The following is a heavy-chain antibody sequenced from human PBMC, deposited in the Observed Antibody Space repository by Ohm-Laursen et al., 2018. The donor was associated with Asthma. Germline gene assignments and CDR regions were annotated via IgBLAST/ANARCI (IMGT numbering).Heavy chain of an antibody. CDR3: ARIGPEWELPGREYSLHH. V-gene: IGHV3-23*01. CDR2: IIGSGADT. CDR1: GFTFSSYA. J-gene: IGHJ1*01. D-gene: IGHD1-26*01. Sequence: GSLRLSCSASGFTFSSYAMSWVRQAPGKGLECVSAIIGSGADTYYADSVRGRFTTSRDNARNSVYLQMNSLRAEDTALYYCARIGPEWELPGREYSLHHWGEGTLVTVSS.